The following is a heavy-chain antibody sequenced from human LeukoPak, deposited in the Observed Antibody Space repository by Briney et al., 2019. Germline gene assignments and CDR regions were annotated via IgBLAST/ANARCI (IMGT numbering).Heavy chain of an antibody. J-gene: IGHJ4*02. CDR2: ISSSSSYI. V-gene: IGHV3-21*01. CDR1: GFTVSTNY. D-gene: IGHD2-8*01. Sequence: PGGSLRLSCAASGFTVSTNYMSWVRQAPGKGLEWVSSISSSSSYIYYADSVKGRFTISRDNAKNSLYLQMNSLRAEDTAVYYCARDMLLTSTYYFDYWGQGTLVTVSS. CDR3: ARDMLLTSTYYFDY.